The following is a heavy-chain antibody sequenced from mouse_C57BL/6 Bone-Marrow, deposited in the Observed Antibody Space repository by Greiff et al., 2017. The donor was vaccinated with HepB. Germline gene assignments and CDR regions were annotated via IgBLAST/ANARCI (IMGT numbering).Heavy chain of an antibody. D-gene: IGHD1-1*01. Sequence: EVQLVESGGGLVKPGGSLKLSCAASGFTFSSYAMSWVRQTPEKRLEWVATISDGGSYTYYPDNVKGRFTISRDIAKHNLYLQMSQLKSEDTAMYYCARGVITTDYWGQGTTLTVSS. CDR1: GFTFSSYA. V-gene: IGHV5-4*01. J-gene: IGHJ2*01. CDR2: ISDGGSYT. CDR3: ARGVITTDY.